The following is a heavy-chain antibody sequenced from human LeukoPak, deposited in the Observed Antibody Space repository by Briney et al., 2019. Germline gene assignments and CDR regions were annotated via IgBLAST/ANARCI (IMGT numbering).Heavy chain of an antibody. CDR3: ARTLHHCSGGSCYYYYMDV. Sequence: SETLSLTCAVYGGSFSGYYWSWIRQPPGKGLEWIGEINHSGSTNYNPSLESRVTISVDTSKNQFSLKLSSVTAADTSVYYCARTLHHCSGGSCYYYYMDVWGKGTTVTVSS. J-gene: IGHJ6*03. V-gene: IGHV4-34*01. CDR1: GGSFSGYY. D-gene: IGHD2-15*01. CDR2: INHSGST.